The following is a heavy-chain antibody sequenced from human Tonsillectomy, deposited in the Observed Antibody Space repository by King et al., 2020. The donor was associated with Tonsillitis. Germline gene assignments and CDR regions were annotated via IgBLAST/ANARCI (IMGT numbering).Heavy chain of an antibody. V-gene: IGHV4-31*03. D-gene: IGHD6-19*01. Sequence: VQLQESGPGLVKPSQTLSLTCTVSGGSISSGNYYWTWIRQHPGQGLEWIGYIYSSGSTYYTPSLKSRVTISVDTSKNQFSLQLSSVTAADTAVYYCARDPDVTYSSGYAFDVWGLGTMVTVSS. CDR1: GGSISSGNYY. CDR2: IYSSGST. CDR3: ARDPDVTYSSGYAFDV. J-gene: IGHJ3*01.